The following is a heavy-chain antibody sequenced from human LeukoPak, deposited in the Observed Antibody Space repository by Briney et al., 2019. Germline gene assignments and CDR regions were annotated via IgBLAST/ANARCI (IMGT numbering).Heavy chain of an antibody. V-gene: IGHV4-59*01. CDR3: ARDSGDYPLYWYFDL. Sequence: SETLSLTCTVSGGSISSYYWSWIRQPPGKGLEWIGYIYYSGSTNYNPSLKSRVTISVDTSKNQFSLKLSSVTAADTAVYYCARDSGDYPLYWYFDLWGRGTLVTVSS. J-gene: IGHJ2*01. D-gene: IGHD4-17*01. CDR1: GGSISSYY. CDR2: IYYSGST.